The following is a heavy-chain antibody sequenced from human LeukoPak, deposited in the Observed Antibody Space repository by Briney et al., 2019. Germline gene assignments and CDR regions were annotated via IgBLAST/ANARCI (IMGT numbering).Heavy chain of an antibody. CDR3: ARGLGRSYYYDSSGYFDY. CDR2: IYYSGST. CDR1: GGSIRSYY. J-gene: IGHJ4*02. Sequence: SETLSLTCTVSGGSIRSYYWSWIRQPPGKGLEWIGYIYYSGSTNYNPSLKSRVTISVDTSKNQFSLKLSSVTAADTAVYYCARGLGRSYYYDSSGYFDYWGQGTLVTVSS. V-gene: IGHV4-59*01. D-gene: IGHD3-22*01.